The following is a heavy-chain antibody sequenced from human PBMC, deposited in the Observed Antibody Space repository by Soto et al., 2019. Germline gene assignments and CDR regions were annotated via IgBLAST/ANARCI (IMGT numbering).Heavy chain of an antibody. CDR1: GGSISSGDYY. CDR3: ARGRLYCSGGSCYPRYYGMDV. D-gene: IGHD2-15*01. V-gene: IGHV4-30-4*01. CDR2: IYYSGST. J-gene: IGHJ6*02. Sequence: QVRLQESGPGLVKPSQTLSLTCTVSGGSISSGDYYWSWIRQPPGKGLEWIGYIYYSGSTYYNPSLKSRVSISVDTSKNQFSLKLSSVTAADTAVYYCARGRLYCSGGSCYPRYYGMDVWGQGTTVTVSS.